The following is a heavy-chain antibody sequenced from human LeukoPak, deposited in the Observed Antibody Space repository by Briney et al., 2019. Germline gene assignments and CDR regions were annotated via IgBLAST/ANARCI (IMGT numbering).Heavy chain of an antibody. CDR2: FDPEDGET. CDR1: GYSFTSNY. CDR3: ATYLLEGFDY. D-gene: IGHD2-15*01. J-gene: IGHJ4*02. Sequence: ASVKVSCKASGYSFTSNYIHWVRQAPGQGLEWMGGFDPEDGETIYAQKFQGRVTMTEDTSTDTAYMELSSLRSEDTAVYYCATYLLEGFDYWGQGTLVTVSS. V-gene: IGHV1-24*01.